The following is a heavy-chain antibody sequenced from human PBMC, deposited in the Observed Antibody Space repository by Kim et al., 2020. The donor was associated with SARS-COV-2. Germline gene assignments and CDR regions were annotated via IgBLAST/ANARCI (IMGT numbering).Heavy chain of an antibody. CDR3: AREKMYSSGWYDY. Sequence: AQQFQGRVTMTRDTSISTAYMELSRLRSDDTAVYYCAREKMYSSGWYDYWGQGTLVTVSS. V-gene: IGHV1-2*02. D-gene: IGHD6-19*01. J-gene: IGHJ4*02.